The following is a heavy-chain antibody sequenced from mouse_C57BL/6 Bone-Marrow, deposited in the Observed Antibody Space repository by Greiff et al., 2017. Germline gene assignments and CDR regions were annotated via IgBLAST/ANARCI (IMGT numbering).Heavy chain of an antibody. CDR2: IHPNSGST. CDR1: GYTFTSYW. CDR3: ARRTGSSWFAY. V-gene: IGHV1-64*01. Sequence: QVQLQQPGAELVKPGASVKLSCKASGYTFTSYWMHWVQQRPGQGLEWIGMIHPNSGSTNYNEKFKSKATLTVDKSPSTAYMQLSSLTSEDSAVYYGARRTGSSWFAYWGQGTLVTVSA. D-gene: IGHD4-1*01. J-gene: IGHJ3*01.